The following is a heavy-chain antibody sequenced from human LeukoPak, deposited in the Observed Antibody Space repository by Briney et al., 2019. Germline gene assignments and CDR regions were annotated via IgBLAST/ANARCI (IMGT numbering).Heavy chain of an antibody. Sequence: ASVKVSCKACGYTFTGYYIHWVRQAPGQGLEWMGWINPNNGGTNYAQKFQGRVTMTRDTSISTAYMELSSLRSDDTAVYYCARGGYSGTEKPNDYWGQGTLVTASS. J-gene: IGHJ4*02. CDR3: ARGGYSGTEKPNDY. V-gene: IGHV1-2*02. D-gene: IGHD5-12*01. CDR1: GYTFTGYY. CDR2: INPNNGGT.